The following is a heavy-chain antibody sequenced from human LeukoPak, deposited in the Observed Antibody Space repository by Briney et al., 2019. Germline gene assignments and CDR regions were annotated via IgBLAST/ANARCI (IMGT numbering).Heavy chain of an antibody. D-gene: IGHD6-19*01. CDR1: GFTFSSYE. CDR2: ISSSGSTI. Sequence: GGSLRLSCAASGFTFSSYEMKWVRQASGKGLEWVSYISSSGSTIYYADSVKGRFTISRDNAKNSLYLQMNSLRAEDTAVYYCARYSSGWTASYNWFDPWGQGTLVTVSS. J-gene: IGHJ5*02. V-gene: IGHV3-48*03. CDR3: ARYSSGWTASYNWFDP.